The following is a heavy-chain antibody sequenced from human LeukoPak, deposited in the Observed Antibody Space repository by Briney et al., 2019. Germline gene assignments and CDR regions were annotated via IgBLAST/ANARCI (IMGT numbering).Heavy chain of an antibody. CDR1: GYSISSGYY. CDR2: IYHSGST. Sequence: SETLSLTCTVSGYSISSGYYWGWIRQPPGKGLEWIGSIYHSGSTYYNPSLKSRVTISVDTSKNQFSLKLSSVTAADTAVYYCATALYSSSFNYWGQGTLVTVSS. V-gene: IGHV4-38-2*02. D-gene: IGHD6-13*01. CDR3: ATALYSSSFNY. J-gene: IGHJ4*02.